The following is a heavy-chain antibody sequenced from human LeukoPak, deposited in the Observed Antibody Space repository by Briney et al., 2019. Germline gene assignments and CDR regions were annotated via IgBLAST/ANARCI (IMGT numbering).Heavy chain of an antibody. V-gene: IGHV4/OR15-8*01. Sequence: SETLSLTCVVSGGSLSTHHWSWVRQPPGKGLEWIGEIYHSGSTNYNPSLKSRVTISVDKSKNQFSLKLSSVTAADTAVYYCARVPYSSSWPGFDPWGQGTLVTVSS. CDR1: GGSLSTHH. CDR2: IYHSGST. CDR3: ARVPYSSSWPGFDP. D-gene: IGHD6-13*01. J-gene: IGHJ5*02.